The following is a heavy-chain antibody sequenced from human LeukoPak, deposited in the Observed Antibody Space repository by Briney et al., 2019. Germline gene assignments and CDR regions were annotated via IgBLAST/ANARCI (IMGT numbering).Heavy chain of an antibody. J-gene: IGHJ4*02. D-gene: IGHD3-3*01. CDR3: ARVMKEWLSPDY. V-gene: IGHV3-53*01. CDR1: GFTVSSNY. Sequence: SGGSLRLSCAASGFTVSSNYMSWVRQAPGEGLELVSLIYSGGITYYADSVKGRFTISRDISKNTVYFQMNSLRAEDTAVYFCARVMKEWLSPDYWGQGSLVTVSS. CDR2: IYSGGIT.